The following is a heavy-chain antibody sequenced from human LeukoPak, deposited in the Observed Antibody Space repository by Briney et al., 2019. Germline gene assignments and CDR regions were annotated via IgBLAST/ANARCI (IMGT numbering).Heavy chain of an antibody. Sequence: SETLSLTCAVYGGSFRGNYWSWIRQPPGKGLEWIGEINHSGSTNYNPSLKSRVTISVDTSKKQFSLKLSSVTAEDTAVYYCARDLQSNGSGSGYLNWGQGTLVTVSS. D-gene: IGHD3-10*01. V-gene: IGHV4-34*01. J-gene: IGHJ4*02. CDR1: GGSFRGNY. CDR2: INHSGST. CDR3: ARDLQSNGSGSGYLN.